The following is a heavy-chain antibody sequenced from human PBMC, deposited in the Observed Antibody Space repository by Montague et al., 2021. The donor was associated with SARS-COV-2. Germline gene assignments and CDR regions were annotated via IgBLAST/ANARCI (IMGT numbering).Heavy chain of an antibody. D-gene: IGHD5-24*01. Sequence: SETLSLTCTVSGGSISSYYWSWIRQPPGKGLEWIGYINYSGSTNYNPTLKSPVTISLYTSKNQFSLKLSSVTAADTAVYYCARGDVEMATIKSGGPFYHFDYWGQGTLVTVSS. J-gene: IGHJ4*02. CDR2: INYSGST. CDR1: GGSISSYY. CDR3: ARGDVEMATIKSGGPFYHFDY. V-gene: IGHV4-59*13.